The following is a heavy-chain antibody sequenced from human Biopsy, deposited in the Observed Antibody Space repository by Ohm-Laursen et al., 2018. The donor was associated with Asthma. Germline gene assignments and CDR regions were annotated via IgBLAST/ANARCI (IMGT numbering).Heavy chain of an antibody. V-gene: IGHV1-18*01. J-gene: IGHJ6*02. CDR3: ARAVEYSQYYGIDV. CDR1: GYTFNSVG. D-gene: IGHD2-8*02. Sequence: ASVKVSCKTSGYTFNSVGITWVRQAPGQGLEWMGWNSVYNGNTKVAQKLQDRVTMITDTSTSTAYMEMRSLRSDDTAVYFCARAVEYSQYYGIDVWGQGTTVTVSS. CDR2: NSVYNGNT.